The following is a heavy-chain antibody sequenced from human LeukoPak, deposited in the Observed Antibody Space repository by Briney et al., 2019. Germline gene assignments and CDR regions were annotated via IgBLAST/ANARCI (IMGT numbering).Heavy chain of an antibody. V-gene: IGHV3-74*01. CDR1: GFTFSTYW. CDR2: IKTDGTST. CDR3: ARNFAD. Sequence: GGSLRLSCAASGFTFSTYWTHWVRQVPGKGLVWVSRIKTDGTSTSYADSVKGRFTISRDNAKNTLYLQMNSLRVEDTAVYYCARNFADWGQGTLVTVSS. J-gene: IGHJ4*02.